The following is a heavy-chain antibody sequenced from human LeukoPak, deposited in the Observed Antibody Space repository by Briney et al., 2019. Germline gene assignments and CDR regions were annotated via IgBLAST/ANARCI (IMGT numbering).Heavy chain of an antibody. CDR3: SRHGTCSRARCDRFIDY. J-gene: IGHJ4*02. D-gene: IGHD2/OR15-2a*01. CDR2: VFYSGTT. Sequence: RPSDTLSLPCNVSGGPVLICSDFWASIRQPPGGVLEWIGSVFYSGTTYSSTSLMSRFTITVDKSKNQFFLKMNSVTAADTAVYYCSRHGTCSRARCDRFIDYWGQGTLVTVSS. CDR1: GGPVLICSDF. V-gene: IGHV4-39*01.